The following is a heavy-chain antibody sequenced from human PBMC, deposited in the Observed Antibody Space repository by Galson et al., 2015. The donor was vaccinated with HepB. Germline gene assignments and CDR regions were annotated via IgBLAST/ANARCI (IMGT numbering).Heavy chain of an antibody. V-gene: IGHV3-21*01. CDR1: GFTFSSYS. CDR3: ARSGGQLWYYYYGMDV. J-gene: IGHJ6*02. CDR2: ISSSSSYI. Sequence: SLRLSCAASGFTFSSYSMNWVRQAPGKGLEWVSSISSSSSYIYYADSVKGRFTISRDNAKNSLYLQMNSLRAEDTAVYYCARSGGQLWYYYYGMDVWGQGTTVTVSS. D-gene: IGHD5-18*01.